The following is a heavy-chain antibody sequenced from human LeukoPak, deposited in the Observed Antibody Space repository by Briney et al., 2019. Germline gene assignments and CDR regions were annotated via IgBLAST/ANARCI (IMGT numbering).Heavy chain of an antibody. CDR1: GYSFTSYW. J-gene: IGHJ4*02. CDR3: ARQTAMGRSGDY. CDR2: IYPGDSET. V-gene: IGHV5-51*01. D-gene: IGHD5-18*01. Sequence: GESLKISCKGSGYSFTSYWIGWVRQMPRKGLEWMGIIYPGDSETRYTPSFQGQVTISVDKSLTTADLQWNSLKASDTAMYYCARQTAMGRSGDYWGQGTLVTVSS.